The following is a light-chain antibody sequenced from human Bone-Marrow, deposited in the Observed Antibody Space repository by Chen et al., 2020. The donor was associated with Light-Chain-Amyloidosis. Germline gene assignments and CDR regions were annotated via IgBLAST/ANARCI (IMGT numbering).Light chain of an antibody. CDR1: NIGSTS. CDR2: DDS. J-gene: IGLJ3*02. CDR3: QVWDRSSDRPV. V-gene: IGLV3-21*02. Sequence: SYVLPQPSSVSVAPGQTATIACVGNNIGSTSVHWYQQTPGQAPLLVVYDDSDRPSGIPVRLSGSNSGNTATLTISRVEAGDEADYYCQVWDRSSDRPVFGGGTKLTVL.